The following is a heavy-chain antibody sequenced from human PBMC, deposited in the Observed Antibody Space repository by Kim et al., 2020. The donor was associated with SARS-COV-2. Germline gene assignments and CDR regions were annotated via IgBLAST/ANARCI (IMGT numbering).Heavy chain of an antibody. D-gene: IGHD3-10*01. CDR2: MNPNSGNT. CDR1: GYTFTSYD. J-gene: IGHJ3*02. Sequence: ASVKVSCKASGYTFTSYDINWVRQATGQGLEWMGWMNPNSGNTGYAQKFQGRVTMTRNTSISTAYMELSSLRSEDTAVYYCARALVRGVTLMAAFDIWGLGTMVTVSS. CDR3: ARALVRGVTLMAAFDI. V-gene: IGHV1-8*01.